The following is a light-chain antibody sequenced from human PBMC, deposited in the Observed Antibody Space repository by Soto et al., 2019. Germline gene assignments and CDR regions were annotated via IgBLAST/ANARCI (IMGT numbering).Light chain of an antibody. CDR1: QSIGDS. J-gene: IGKJ5*01. V-gene: IGKV1-39*01. Sequence: DIQMTQSPSTLSASVGDRVTITCRASQSIGDSLAWYQQKPGKAPNLLISAASTLQSGVPSRFSGSGSGTDFTLTIISMQSEDDAAYYCHQSYNEPPPFGGGTRLEIK. CDR2: AAS. CDR3: HQSYNEPPP.